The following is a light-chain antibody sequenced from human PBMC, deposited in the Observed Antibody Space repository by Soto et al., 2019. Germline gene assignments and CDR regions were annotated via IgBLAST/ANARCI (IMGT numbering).Light chain of an antibody. Sequence: VLTQSPGTLSLSPGERATLSCRASQSVTRNYLAWYQQKPGQAPRLLIYGASSRATGIPDRFSGSGSGTDFTLTISRLEPEDFAVYFCQQYGSSPLTFGGGTKVEIK. J-gene: IGKJ4*01. V-gene: IGKV3-20*01. CDR3: QQYGSSPLT. CDR1: QSVTRNY. CDR2: GAS.